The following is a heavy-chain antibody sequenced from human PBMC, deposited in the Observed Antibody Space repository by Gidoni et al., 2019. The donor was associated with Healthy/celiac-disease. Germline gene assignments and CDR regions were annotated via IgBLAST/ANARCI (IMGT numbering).Heavy chain of an antibody. CDR1: GGSFSGYY. V-gene: IGHV4-34*01. J-gene: IGHJ5*02. CDR3: AKRGWFDP. Sequence: QVQLQQWGAGLLKPSGTLSLTCAVYGGSFSGYYWSWIRQPPGKGLEWIGEINHSGSTNYNPSLKSRVTISVDTSKNQFSLKLSSVTAADTAVYYCAKRGWFDPWGQGTLVTVSS. CDR2: INHSGST.